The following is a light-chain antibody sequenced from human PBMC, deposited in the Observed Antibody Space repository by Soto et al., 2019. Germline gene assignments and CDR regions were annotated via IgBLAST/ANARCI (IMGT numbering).Light chain of an antibody. CDR2: AAS. Sequence: DIQRTQSPSSLSASVGDRVTITCGASQGISRWLAWYQQKPGKAPKLLIYAASSLQSGVPSRFSGSGSGTDFTLTISSLKNEDFATYYCQQANSFTLTFGGGTKVDIK. CDR1: QGISRW. V-gene: IGKV1-12*01. CDR3: QQANSFTLT. J-gene: IGKJ4*01.